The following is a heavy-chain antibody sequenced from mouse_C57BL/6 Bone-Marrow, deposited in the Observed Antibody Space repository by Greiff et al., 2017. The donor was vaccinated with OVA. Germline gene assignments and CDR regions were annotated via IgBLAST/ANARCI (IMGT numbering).Heavy chain of an antibody. D-gene: IGHD1-1*01. Sequence: DVHLVESGGGLVQPGESLKLSCESNEYEFPSHDMSWVRKTPEKRLELVAAINSDGGSTYYPDTMERRFIISRDNTKKTLYLQMSSLRSEDTALYYCARQAPYYGSSHWYFDVWGTGTTVTVSS. CDR1: EYEFPSHD. J-gene: IGHJ1*03. CDR3: ARQAPYYGSSHWYFDV. V-gene: IGHV5-2*01. CDR2: INSDGGST.